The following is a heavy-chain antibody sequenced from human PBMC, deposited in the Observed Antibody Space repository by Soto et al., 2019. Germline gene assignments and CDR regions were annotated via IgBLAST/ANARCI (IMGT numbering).Heavy chain of an antibody. Sequence: QVQLVESGGGVVQPGRSLRLSCAASGFTFSSYGIHWVRQAPGKGLEWVAVISYDGRNKYYADSVKGQFTISRDNSKNTLYLQMISLRAEDTAVYSCAARFLYYEGESWGQGTLVTVSS. CDR3: AARFLYYEGES. V-gene: IGHV3-30*03. CDR2: ISYDGRNK. CDR1: GFTFSSYG. D-gene: IGHD3-22*01. J-gene: IGHJ5*02.